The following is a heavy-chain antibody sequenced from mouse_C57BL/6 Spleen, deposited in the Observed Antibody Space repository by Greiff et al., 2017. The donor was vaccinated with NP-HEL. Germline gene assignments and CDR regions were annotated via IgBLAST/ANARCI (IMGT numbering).Heavy chain of an antibody. CDR3: ARKIYYGNYLDY. D-gene: IGHD2-1*01. CDR2: FNPTNGGT. V-gene: IGHV1-22*01. J-gene: IGHJ2*01. Sequence: VQLQQSGPELVKPGASVKLSCKASGYTFTDYNMPWVKQSHGKSLEWIGYFNPTNGGTSYNQKFKGKATLTVNKSSSTAYMELRSLTSEDSAVYYYARKIYYGNYLDYWGQGTTLTVSS. CDR1: GYTFTDYN.